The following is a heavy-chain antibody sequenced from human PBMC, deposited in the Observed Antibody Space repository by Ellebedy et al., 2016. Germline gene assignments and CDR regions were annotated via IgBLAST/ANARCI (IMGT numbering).Heavy chain of an antibody. Sequence: GESLKISXVASGVTFSSYAMHWVRQAPGQRLEWMGWINAGNGKTHNSEKFQGRVTITRDTSASTAYMELSSLRSEDTAVYFCASGGRYGGQFDYWGQGTLVIVSS. D-gene: IGHD4-23*01. J-gene: IGHJ4*02. CDR3: ASGGRYGGQFDY. CDR1: GVTFSSYA. CDR2: INAGNGKT. V-gene: IGHV1-3*01.